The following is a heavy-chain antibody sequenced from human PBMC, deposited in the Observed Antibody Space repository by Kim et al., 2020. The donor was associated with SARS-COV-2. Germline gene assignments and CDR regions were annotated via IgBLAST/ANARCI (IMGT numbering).Heavy chain of an antibody. D-gene: IGHD3-10*01. Sequence: SETLSLTCAVYGGSFSGYYWSWIRQPPGKGLEWIGEINHSGSTNYNPSLKSRVTISVDTSKNQFSLKLSSVTAADTAVYYCARGQGYYYGSGSYSSPYYGMDVWGRGTTVTVSS. V-gene: IGHV4-34*01. J-gene: IGHJ6*02. CDR2: INHSGST. CDR3: ARGQGYYYGSGSYSSPYYGMDV. CDR1: GGSFSGYY.